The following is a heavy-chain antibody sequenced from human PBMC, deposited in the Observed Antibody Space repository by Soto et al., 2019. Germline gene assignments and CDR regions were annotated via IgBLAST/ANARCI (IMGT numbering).Heavy chain of an antibody. CDR2: ISWNSGSI. CDR1: GFTFDDYA. Sequence: GGSLRLSCAASGFTFDDYAMHWVRQAPGKGLEWVSGISWNSGSIGYADSVKGRFTISRDNAKNSLYLQMNSLRAEDTALYYCAKGQRFSEWRWDYWGQGTPVTVYS. D-gene: IGHD3-3*01. V-gene: IGHV3-9*01. J-gene: IGHJ4*02. CDR3: AKGQRFSEWRWDY.